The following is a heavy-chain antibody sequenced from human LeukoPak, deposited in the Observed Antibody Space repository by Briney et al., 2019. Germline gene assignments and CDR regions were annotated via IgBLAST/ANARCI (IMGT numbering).Heavy chain of an antibody. J-gene: IGHJ4*02. D-gene: IGHD3-22*01. V-gene: IGHV3-64D*09. CDR3: VKAIYVGSGYLYFDY. Sequence: KTGGSLRLSCSASGFTFSSYAMHWVRQAPGKGLEYVSTISSNGGSTYYADSVKGRFTISRDNSKNTLYLQMSSLRPEDTAVYYCVKAIYVGSGYLYFDYWGQGTLVTVSS. CDR2: ISSNGGST. CDR1: GFTFSSYA.